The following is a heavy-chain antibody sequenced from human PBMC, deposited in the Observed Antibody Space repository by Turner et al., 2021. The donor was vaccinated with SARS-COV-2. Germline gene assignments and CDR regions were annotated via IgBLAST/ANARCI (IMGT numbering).Heavy chain of an antibody. J-gene: IGHJ6*02. Sequence: QVRLQQWGAGLLKPSETLSLTCAVYVVSFSGYYWSWIRQPPGKGLEWIGEINHSVSTNYNPSLKSRVTISVDTSKNQFSLKLSSVTAADTAVYYCARGIKGVLMSGSYYYYGMDVWGQGTTVTVSS. CDR3: ARGIKGVLMSGSYYYYGMDV. D-gene: IGHD1-26*01. CDR1: VVSFSGYY. V-gene: IGHV4-34*01. CDR2: INHSVST.